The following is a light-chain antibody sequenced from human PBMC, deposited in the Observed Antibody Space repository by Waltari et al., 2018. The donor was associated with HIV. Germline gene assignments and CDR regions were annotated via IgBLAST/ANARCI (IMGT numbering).Light chain of an antibody. Sequence: AVTQPASVSGLPGPSTTISCTRADTDFGLYNFLPWYQQHPGKPPRPILYDVDRRASGVSDRFSGSMSGNTASLTISGLRAEDEGHYYCASFTGDNTVIFGGGTEVTVL. CDR3: ASFTGDNTVI. CDR2: DVD. CDR1: DTDFGLYNF. J-gene: IGLJ2*01. V-gene: IGLV2-14*03.